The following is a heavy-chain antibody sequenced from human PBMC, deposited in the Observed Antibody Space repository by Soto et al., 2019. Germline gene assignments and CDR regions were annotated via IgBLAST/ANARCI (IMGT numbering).Heavy chain of an antibody. CDR2: ISGSGST. Sequence: EVQLLESGGGLVQPGGSLRLSCAASGFTVSSYAMSWVRQAPGKGLEWVSVISGSGSTYSADSVKGRFTISRDSSKNTVYLQMNSQRAKDTAVYYCAKALRFTFTTGYYMDVWGRGTTVTVSS. D-gene: IGHD3-16*01. CDR1: GFTVSSYA. V-gene: IGHV3-23*01. J-gene: IGHJ6*03. CDR3: AKALRFTFTTGYYMDV.